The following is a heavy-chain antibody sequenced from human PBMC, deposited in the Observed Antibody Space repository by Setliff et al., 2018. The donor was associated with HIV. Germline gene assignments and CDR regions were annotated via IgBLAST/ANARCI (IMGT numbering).Heavy chain of an antibody. CDR1: GGSFSGYY. D-gene: IGHD3-10*01. CDR2: INHSGST. J-gene: IGHJ4*02. CDR3: ARRAGSDYFTRFDY. Sequence: PSETLSLTCAVYGGSFSGYYWSWIRQSPGKGLEWIGEINHSGSTNYNPSLKSRVTILGDTSKNQFSLKLGSVTAAATAVYYCARRAGSDYFTRFDYWGQGTLVTVSS. V-gene: IGHV4-34*01.